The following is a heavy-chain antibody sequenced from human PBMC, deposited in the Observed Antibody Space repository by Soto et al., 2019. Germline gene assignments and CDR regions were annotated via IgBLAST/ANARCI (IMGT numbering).Heavy chain of an antibody. CDR1: GGSFSGFY. J-gene: IGHJ2*01. V-gene: IGHV4-34*01. CDR3: VSKLGSCTGGSCNWYFDL. Sequence: QVQLQQWGAGLLKPSETLSLTCAVYGGSFSGFYWSWIRQPPGKGLEWIGEINHSGSTNYNPSLKSRVTISADTSKNQFSLQLSSVTAADTAVYYCVSKLGSCTGGSCNWYFDLWGRGTLVTVPS. D-gene: IGHD2-15*01. CDR2: INHSGST.